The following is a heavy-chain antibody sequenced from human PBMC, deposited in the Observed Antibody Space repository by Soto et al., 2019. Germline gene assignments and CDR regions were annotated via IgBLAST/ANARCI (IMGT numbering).Heavy chain of an antibody. CDR1: GFTFSSYA. Sequence: GGSLRLSCAASGFTFSSYAMSWVRQAPGKGLEWVSAISGSGGSTYYADSVKGRFTISRDNSKNTLYLQMNSLRAEDTAVYYCAKDHYYDSSGYWTGFDYWGQGTMVTVYS. CDR2: ISGSGGST. J-gene: IGHJ4*02. D-gene: IGHD3-22*01. CDR3: AKDHYYDSSGYWTGFDY. V-gene: IGHV3-23*01.